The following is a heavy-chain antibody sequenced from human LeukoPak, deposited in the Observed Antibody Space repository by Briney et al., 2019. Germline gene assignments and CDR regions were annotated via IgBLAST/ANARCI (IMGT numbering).Heavy chain of an antibody. CDR3: ARTYSSGWPDY. D-gene: IGHD6-19*01. J-gene: IGHJ4*02. V-gene: IGHV3-11*01. CDR1: GFTFSDYY. Sequence: PGGSLRLSCATSGFTFSDYYMSWIRQAPGRGLEWVSYISSSGSTMYYADSVKGRFTISRDNAKNSLYLQMNSLRAEDTAVYYCARTYSSGWPDYWGQGTLVTVSS. CDR2: ISSSGSTM.